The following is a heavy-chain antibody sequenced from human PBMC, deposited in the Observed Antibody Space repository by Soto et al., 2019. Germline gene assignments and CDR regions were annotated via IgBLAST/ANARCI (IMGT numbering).Heavy chain of an antibody. CDR3: ARVYCSGGSCYSGGADYYYGMDV. J-gene: IGHJ6*02. Sequence: LRLSCAASGFTFSSYSMNWVRQAPGKGLEWVSSISSSSSYIYYADSVKGRFTISRDNAKNSLYLQMNSLRAEDTAVYYCARVYCSGGSCYSGGADYYYGMDVWGQGTTVTVSS. V-gene: IGHV3-21*01. CDR2: ISSSSSYI. D-gene: IGHD2-15*01. CDR1: GFTFSSYS.